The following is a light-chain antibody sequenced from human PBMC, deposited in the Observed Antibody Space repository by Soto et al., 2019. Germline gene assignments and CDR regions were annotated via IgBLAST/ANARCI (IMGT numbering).Light chain of an antibody. J-gene: IGKJ1*01. V-gene: IGKV1-5*01. CDR1: QNIRNS. CDR3: QQYSSYSLT. Sequence: DIQMTQSPSTLPASVGDRVTLTCRASQNIRNSLAWYQQKPGRAPRLLIYEASSLESGVPARLSGSGSGTEFTLTISSLQPDDFATYFCQQYSSYSLTFGQGTKVDIK. CDR2: EAS.